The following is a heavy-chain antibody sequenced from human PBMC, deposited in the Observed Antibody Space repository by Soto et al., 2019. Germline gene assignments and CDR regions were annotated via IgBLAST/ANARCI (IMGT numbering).Heavy chain of an antibody. CDR3: AKDKPGTTSFDY. D-gene: IGHD1-1*01. CDR2: ISDRGDTT. Sequence: SLRLSCAASGFTISSYAMSWVRQAPGKGLEWVAAISDRGDTTHYADSVKGRFTISRDTSKNTLYLQMNTLRAEDTAVYYCAKDKPGTTSFDYWGRGTLVTVSS. V-gene: IGHV3-23*01. J-gene: IGHJ4*02. CDR1: GFTISSYA.